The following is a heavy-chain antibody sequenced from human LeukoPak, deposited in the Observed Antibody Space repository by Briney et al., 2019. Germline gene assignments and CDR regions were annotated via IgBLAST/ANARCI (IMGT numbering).Heavy chain of an antibody. D-gene: IGHD6-19*01. CDR2: ISGVGISK. CDR1: GFTFNNYA. V-gene: IGHV3-23*01. Sequence: PGGSLRLSCAASGFTFNNYAMTWVRQAPGKGLEWVSAISGVGISKYFADSVKGRFTISRDNSKNTLYLQMNSLRAEDTAVYYCAKDRTGTVAVSDYWGQGTLVTVSS. CDR3: AKDRTGTVAVSDY. J-gene: IGHJ4*02.